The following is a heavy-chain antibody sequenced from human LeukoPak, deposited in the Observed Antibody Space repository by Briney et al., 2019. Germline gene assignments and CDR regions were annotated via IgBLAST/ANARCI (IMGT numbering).Heavy chain of an antibody. CDR2: ISWDGGST. V-gene: IGHV3-43*01. D-gene: IGHD5-24*01. CDR3: ARRSRDGWYFDY. Sequence: GGSLRLSCAASGFTFDDYSIRWVRQAPGNVLEWVSLISWDGGSTYYADSVKGRFAISRDNSNNTLYLQMNSLRAEDTAVYYCARRSRDGWYFDYWGQGTQVTVSS. J-gene: IGHJ4*02. CDR1: GFTFDDYS.